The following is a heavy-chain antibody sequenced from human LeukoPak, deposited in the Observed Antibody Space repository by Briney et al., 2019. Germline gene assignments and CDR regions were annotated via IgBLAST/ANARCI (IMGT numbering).Heavy chain of an antibody. D-gene: IGHD3-22*01. Sequence: SGPTLVNPTQTLTLTCTFSGFSLSTRGVGVGWIRQPPGKALAWLALIYWDDDKRYSPSLKSRLTITKDTSKNQVVLTMTNMDPVDTATYYCAQDSSGYYGFDYWGQGTLVTVSS. CDR3: AQDSSGYYGFDY. CDR2: IYWDDDK. CDR1: GFSLSTRGVG. J-gene: IGHJ4*02. V-gene: IGHV2-5*02.